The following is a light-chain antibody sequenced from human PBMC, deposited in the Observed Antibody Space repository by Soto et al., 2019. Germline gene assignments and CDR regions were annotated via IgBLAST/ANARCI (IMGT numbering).Light chain of an antibody. CDR2: GAS. J-gene: IGKJ3*01. CDR3: QHRSDWPPD. CDR1: QSVSSN. V-gene: IGKV3D-15*01. Sequence: EIVMTQSPATPSVSPGERATLSCRASQSVSSNLAWYQQKPGQAPRLLIYGASTRATGIPARFSGSGSGTDFTLTISSLEPEDFAVYYCQHRSDWPPDFGPGTKVDI.